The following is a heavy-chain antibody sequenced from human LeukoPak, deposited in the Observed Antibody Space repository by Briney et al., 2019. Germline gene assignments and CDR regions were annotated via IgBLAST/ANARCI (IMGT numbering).Heavy chain of an antibody. D-gene: IGHD1-20*01. CDR2: INPSGGST. CDR3: ATALIGTTKADY. Sequence: GASVKVSCKASGDTFTSYYMHWVRQAPGQGLEWMGIINPSGGSTSYAQKFQGRVTMTRDTSTRTVYMELSSLRSEDTAVYYCATALIGTTKADYWGQGTLVTVSS. CDR1: GDTFTSYY. V-gene: IGHV1-46*01. J-gene: IGHJ4*02.